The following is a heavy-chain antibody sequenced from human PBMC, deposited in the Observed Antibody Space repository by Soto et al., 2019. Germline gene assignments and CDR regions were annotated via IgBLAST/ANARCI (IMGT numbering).Heavy chain of an antibody. D-gene: IGHD4-17*01. Sequence: EVYLEESGGGVVRPGGSLRLSCAASGFGFDEYGMSWVRRGPGKGLEWVSGINRHGDSTGYADSVKGRFTISRDNAKNSLYLQMNGLRAEDTAFYYCARDHRWGYEYGDYGDSWGQGTLVTVST. CDR2: INRHGDST. V-gene: IGHV3-20*04. CDR1: GFGFDEYG. J-gene: IGHJ4*02. CDR3: ARDHRWGYEYGDYGDS.